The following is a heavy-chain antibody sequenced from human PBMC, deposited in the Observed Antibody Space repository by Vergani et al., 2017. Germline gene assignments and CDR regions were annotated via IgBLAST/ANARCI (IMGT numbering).Heavy chain of an antibody. CDR1: GYTFTSYG. CDR3: TRGWYYDIIAYWAY. V-gene: IGHV1-18*01. J-gene: IGHJ4*02. CDR2: ISAYNGNT. D-gene: IGHD3-22*01. Sequence: QVQLVQSGAEVKKPGASVKVSCKASGYTFTSYGISWVRQAPGQGLEWMGWISAYNGNTNYAQKLQGRVIMTTDTSTSTAYMELRSLRSVDTAVYYCTRGWYYDIIAYWAYWGQGTLLTVSS.